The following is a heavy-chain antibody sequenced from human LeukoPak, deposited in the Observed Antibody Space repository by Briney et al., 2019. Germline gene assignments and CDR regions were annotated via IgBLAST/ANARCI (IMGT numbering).Heavy chain of an antibody. J-gene: IGHJ4*02. D-gene: IGHD5-24*01. Sequence: GGSLRLSCAASGLTFSSYAMSWFRKPPGKGLEWVSAFSGSGGSTYYADSVKGRFTISRDNSKNTLYLQMNSLRAEDTAVYYCAKEKMATIFDYWGQGTLVTVSS. CDR2: FSGSGGST. CDR3: AKEKMATIFDY. CDR1: GLTFSSYA. V-gene: IGHV3-23*01.